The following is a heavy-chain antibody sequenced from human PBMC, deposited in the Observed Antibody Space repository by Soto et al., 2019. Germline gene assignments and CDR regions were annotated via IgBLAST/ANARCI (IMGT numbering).Heavy chain of an antibody. D-gene: IGHD6-13*01. V-gene: IGHV4-39*07. CDR1: GGSITSSSHF. J-gene: IGHJ6*02. CDR2: INHSGST. CDR3: ARGARGMDGGYYGMDV. Sequence: SETLSLTCSASGGSITSSSHFWGWVRQPPGKGLEWIGEINHSGSTHYNTSLKSRVTISLDTSKNQLSLKLSSVTAADTAVYYCARGARGMDGGYYGMDVWGQGTTVTVSS.